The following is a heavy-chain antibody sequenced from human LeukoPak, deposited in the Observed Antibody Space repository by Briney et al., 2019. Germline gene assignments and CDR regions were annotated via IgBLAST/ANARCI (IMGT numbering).Heavy chain of an antibody. Sequence: SVKVSCKASGGTFSSYAISWVRQAPGQGLEWMGGIIPIFGTANYAQKFQGRVTITADKSTSTAYMELSSLRSEDTAVYYCARDLREHGVFDIWGQGTMVTVSS. V-gene: IGHV1-69*06. J-gene: IGHJ3*02. CDR2: IIPIFGTA. D-gene: IGHD1-26*01. CDR3: ARDLREHGVFDI. CDR1: GGTFSSYA.